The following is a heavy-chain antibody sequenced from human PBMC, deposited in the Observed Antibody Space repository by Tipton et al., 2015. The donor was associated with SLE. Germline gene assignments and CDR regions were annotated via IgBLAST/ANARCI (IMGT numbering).Heavy chain of an antibody. D-gene: IGHD3-22*01. CDR1: GFTFSSYA. V-gene: IGHV3-23*01. CDR3: AKGPPGGYYDSSGHFDY. Sequence: SLRLSCAASGFTFSSYAMSWVRQAPGKGLEWVSVISGSGDTTYHADPVKGRFTISRDNSKNTLYLQMNSLRAEDTAVYYCAKGPPGGYYDSSGHFDYWGQGTLVTVSS. CDR2: ISGSGDTT. J-gene: IGHJ4*02.